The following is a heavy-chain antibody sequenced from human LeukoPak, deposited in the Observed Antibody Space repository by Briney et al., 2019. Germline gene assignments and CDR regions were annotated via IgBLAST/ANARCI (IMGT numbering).Heavy chain of an antibody. J-gene: IGHJ3*02. Sequence: PGRSLRLSCAASGFTFSSYPMHWVRQAPGKGLEWVAVISYGGGNKYYADSVKGRFTISRDTSKTILYLQMNSLRAEDTAVYFCARERSDAFDIWGQGTMVTVSS. D-gene: IGHD4-17*01. CDR3: ARERSDAFDI. CDR1: GFTFSSYP. V-gene: IGHV3-30-3*01. CDR2: ISYGGGNK.